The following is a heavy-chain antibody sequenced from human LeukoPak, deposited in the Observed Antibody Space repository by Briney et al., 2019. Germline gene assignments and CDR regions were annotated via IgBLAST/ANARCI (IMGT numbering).Heavy chain of an antibody. CDR3: ARNYDSSGYYFDY. Sequence: GGYLRLSCAASGFTFSSYSMNWVRQAPGKGLEWVSSISSSSSYIYYADSVKGRFTISRDNAKNSLYLQMNSLRAEDTAVYYCARNYDSSGYYFDYWGQGTLVTVSS. J-gene: IGHJ4*02. V-gene: IGHV3-21*01. CDR2: ISSSSSYI. CDR1: GFTFSSYS. D-gene: IGHD3-22*01.